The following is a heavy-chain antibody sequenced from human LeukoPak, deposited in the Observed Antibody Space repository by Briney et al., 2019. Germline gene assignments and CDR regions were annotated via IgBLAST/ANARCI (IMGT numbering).Heavy chain of an antibody. J-gene: IGHJ4*02. D-gene: IGHD6-13*01. CDR1: GGSFSGYY. CDR3: ARAVAAAGREGYFDY. CDR2: INHSGST. V-gene: IGHV4-34*01. Sequence: PSETLSLTCAVYGGSFSGYYWSWIRQPPGKGLEWIGEINHSGSTNYNPSLKSRVTISVDTSKNQFSLKLSSVTAADTAVYYCARAVAAAGREGYFDYWGQGTPVTVSS.